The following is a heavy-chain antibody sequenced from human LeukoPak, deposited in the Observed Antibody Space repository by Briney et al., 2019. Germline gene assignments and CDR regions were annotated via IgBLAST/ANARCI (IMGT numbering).Heavy chain of an antibody. Sequence: PGRSLRLSCAASGFTFSSYGMHWVRQAPGKGLEWVAVIWYDGSNKYYADSVKGRFTISRDNSKNTLYLQMNSLRAEDTAVYYCARGRRLGELPLPQHFDYWGQGTLVTVSS. D-gene: IGHD3-16*02. V-gene: IGHV3-33*01. CDR3: ARGRRLGELPLPQHFDY. CDR2: IWYDGSNK. CDR1: GFTFSSYG. J-gene: IGHJ4*02.